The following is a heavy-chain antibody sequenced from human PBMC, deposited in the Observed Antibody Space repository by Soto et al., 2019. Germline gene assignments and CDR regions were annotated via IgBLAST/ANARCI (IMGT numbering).Heavy chain of an antibody. Sequence: QVQLQESGPGLVKPSQTLSLTCTVSGGSISSGGYYWSWIRQHPGKGLEWIGYIYYSGSTYYNPSLKSRVTISVDTSKNQFSLKLSSVTAADTAVYYCARTEPVILQPKGWYFDLWGRGTLVTVSS. V-gene: IGHV4-31*03. CDR3: ARTEPVILQPKGWYFDL. J-gene: IGHJ2*01. CDR2: IYYSGST. D-gene: IGHD3-22*01. CDR1: GGSISSGGYY.